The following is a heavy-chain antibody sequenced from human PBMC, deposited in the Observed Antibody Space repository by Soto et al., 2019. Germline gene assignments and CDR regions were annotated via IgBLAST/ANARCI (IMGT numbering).Heavy chain of an antibody. CDR1: GFTFSSYA. CDR2: ISYDGSNK. J-gene: IGHJ4*02. Sequence: QVQLVESGGGVVQPGRSLRLSCAASGFTFSSYAMHWVRQAPGKGLEWVAVISYDGSNKYYADSVKGRFTISRDNSKNTLYLQMNSLRAEDTAVYYCSATIFGVALDYWGQGTLVTVSS. D-gene: IGHD3-3*01. V-gene: IGHV3-30-3*01. CDR3: SATIFGVALDY.